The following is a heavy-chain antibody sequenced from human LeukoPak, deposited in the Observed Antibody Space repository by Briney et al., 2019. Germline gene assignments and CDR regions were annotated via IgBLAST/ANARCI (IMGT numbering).Heavy chain of an antibody. CDR3: ARLDNSGYYTLDY. D-gene: IGHD3-22*01. V-gene: IGHV4-39*01. J-gene: IGHJ4*02. CDR2: VYYRGNT. CDR1: GXSIXSRHHY. Sequence: EXLXLXXTXSGXSIXSRHHYWGWIRQPPGKGLEWIGNVYYRGNTYYNPSLKSLITISVDTTKSRFSLKLSSVTAADSAVYYCARLDNSGYYTLDYWGQGTLVAISS.